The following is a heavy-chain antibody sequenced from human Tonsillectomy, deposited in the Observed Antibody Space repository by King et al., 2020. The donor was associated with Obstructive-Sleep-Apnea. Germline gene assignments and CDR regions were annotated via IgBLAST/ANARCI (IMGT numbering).Heavy chain of an antibody. CDR3: ARGGRYSGSYYSWYFDL. Sequence: VQLVESGAEVKKPGASVKVSCKASGYTFTGYYMHWVRQAPGQGLEWMGWINPNNGGTNYAQKFQGRVTMTRETSISTAYMGLSRLRSDDTALYYCARGGRYSGSYYSWYFDLWGRGTLVTVSS. J-gene: IGHJ2*01. CDR1: GYTFTGYY. CDR2: INPNNGGT. D-gene: IGHD1-26*01. V-gene: IGHV1-2*02.